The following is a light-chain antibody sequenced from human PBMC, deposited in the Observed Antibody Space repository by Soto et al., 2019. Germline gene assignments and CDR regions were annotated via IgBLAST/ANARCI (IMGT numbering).Light chain of an antibody. CDR1: QSVSSY. CDR3: QQRASWPIT. CDR2: DAS. J-gene: IGKJ5*01. V-gene: IGKV3-11*01. Sequence: EIVLTQSPATLALSPGERATLSCRASQSVSSYLVWYQQKPGQAPRLLISDASNRATGIPARFSGSGSGTDFTLTTSSLEPEHFAVYYCQQRASWPITFGQGTLLEIK.